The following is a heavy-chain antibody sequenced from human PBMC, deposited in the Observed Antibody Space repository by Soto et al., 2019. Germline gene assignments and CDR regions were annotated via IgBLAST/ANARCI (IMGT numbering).Heavy chain of an antibody. V-gene: IGHV1-8*01. CDR2: MNPNSGNT. CDR3: ARGRTIVVVITQDYYYGMDV. D-gene: IGHD3-22*01. Sequence: GASVKVSCKASGYTFTSYDINWVRQATGQGLEWMGWMNPNSGNTGYAQKFQGRVTMTRNTSISTAYMELSSLRSEDTAVYYCARGRTIVVVITQDYYYGMDVWGQGTTVTVSS. J-gene: IGHJ6*02. CDR1: GYTFTSYD.